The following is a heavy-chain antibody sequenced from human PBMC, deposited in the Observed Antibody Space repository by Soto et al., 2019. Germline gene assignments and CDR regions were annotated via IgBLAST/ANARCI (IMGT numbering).Heavy chain of an antibody. V-gene: IGHV3-11*04. CDR1: GFTFSDYY. CDR3: ASDILGYCSSTSCYAVDY. Sequence: GGSLRLSCAASGFTFSDYYMSWIRQAPGKGLEWVSYISSSGSTIYYADSVKGRFTISRDNAKNSLYLQMNSLRAEDTAVYYCASDILGYCSSTSCYAVDYWGQGTLVTVSS. J-gene: IGHJ4*02. CDR2: ISSSGSTI. D-gene: IGHD2-2*01.